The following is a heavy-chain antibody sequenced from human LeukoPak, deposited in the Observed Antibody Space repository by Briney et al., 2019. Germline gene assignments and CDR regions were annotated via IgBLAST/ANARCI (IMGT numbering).Heavy chain of an antibody. CDR2: ISYDGSNK. CDR1: GFTFSSYA. V-gene: IGHV3-30*04. J-gene: IGHJ4*02. Sequence: PGGSLRLSCAASGFTFSSYAMHWVRQAPGKGLEWVAVISYDGSNKYYADSVKGRFTISRDNSKNTLYLQMNSLRAEDTAVYYCARSPEGDIVVVPAAMRDWGQGTLVTVSS. D-gene: IGHD2-2*01. CDR3: ARSPEGDIVVVPAAMRD.